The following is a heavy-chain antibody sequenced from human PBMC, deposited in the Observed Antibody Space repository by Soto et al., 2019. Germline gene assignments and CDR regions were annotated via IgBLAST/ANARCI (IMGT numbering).Heavy chain of an antibody. CDR3: ARDRDYDFWSGYVAEGHYYYYGMDV. V-gene: IGHV4-4*02. J-gene: IGHJ6*02. D-gene: IGHD3-3*01. CDR2: IYHSGST. Sequence: QVQLQESGPGLVKPSGTLSLTCAVSGGSISSSNWWSWVRQPPGKGLEWIGEIYHSGSTNYNPSLKSRVTISVDKSKNQFSLKLSSVTAADTAVYYCARDRDYDFWSGYVAEGHYYYYGMDVWGQGTTVTVSS. CDR1: GGSISSSNW.